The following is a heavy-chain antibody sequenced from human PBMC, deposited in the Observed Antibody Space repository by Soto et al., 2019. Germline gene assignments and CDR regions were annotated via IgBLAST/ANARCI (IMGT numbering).Heavy chain of an antibody. D-gene: IGHD3-10*01. Sequence: QVQLVESGGGVVQPGRSLRLSCAASGISFRSYAMHWVRQAPGKGLEWVAVIYYDGSNEYYADSVKGRFTISRDNSKNTLYLEMNRLRGEDTAVYYCASRGYFDNWGQGTLVTVSS. CDR1: GISFRSYA. CDR3: ASRGYFDN. J-gene: IGHJ4*02. V-gene: IGHV3-30-3*01. CDR2: IYYDGSNE.